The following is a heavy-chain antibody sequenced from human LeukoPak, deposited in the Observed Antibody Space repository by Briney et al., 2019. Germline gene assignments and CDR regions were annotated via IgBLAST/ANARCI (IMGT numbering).Heavy chain of an antibody. V-gene: IGHV1-8*02. CDR2: MNPNSGNT. CDR1: GGTFSSYA. J-gene: IGHJ5*02. CDR3: AADWYVP. D-gene: IGHD2-21*01. Sequence: GASVKVSCKASGGTFSSYAISWVRQAPGQGLEWMGWMNPNSGNTGYAQKFQGRVTMTRNTSISTAYMELSSLRSEDTAVYYCAADWYVPWGQGTLVTVSS.